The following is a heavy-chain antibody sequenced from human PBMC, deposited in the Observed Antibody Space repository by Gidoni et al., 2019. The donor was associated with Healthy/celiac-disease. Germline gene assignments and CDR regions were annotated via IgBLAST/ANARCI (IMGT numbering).Heavy chain of an antibody. J-gene: IGHJ4*02. Sequence: QVTLKEYGRVLGKHTETLTLTCTVSGCSLSNARMGVSWIRPPPGKALEWLAHIFSTDEKSYSTSLKSRLTISKDTSKSQVVLTMTNIDPVDTATYYCARILEMATDFDYWGQGTLVTVSS. CDR1: GCSLSNARMG. V-gene: IGHV2-26*01. CDR3: ARILEMATDFDY. CDR2: IFSTDEK. D-gene: IGHD5-12*01.